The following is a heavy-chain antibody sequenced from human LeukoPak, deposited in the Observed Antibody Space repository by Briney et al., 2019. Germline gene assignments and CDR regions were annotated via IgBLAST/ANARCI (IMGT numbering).Heavy chain of an antibody. CDR1: GFTFSNYA. CDR3: AKPTVTASSVYYYDIDV. D-gene: IGHD2-21*02. V-gene: IGHV3-23*01. J-gene: IGHJ6*02. CDR2: ISGSGST. Sequence: GGSLRLSCAASGFTFSNYAMSWVRQAPGKGLEWVSGISGSGSTYYADSVKGRFTISRDNSKNTLYLQMNSLRAEETAVYYCAKPTVTASSVYYYDIDVWGQGTTVTVSS.